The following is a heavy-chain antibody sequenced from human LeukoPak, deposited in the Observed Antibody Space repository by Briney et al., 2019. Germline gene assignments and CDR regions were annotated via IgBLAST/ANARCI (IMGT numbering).Heavy chain of an antibody. CDR2: ISSSGSTI. J-gene: IGHJ4*02. CDR1: GFTFSTYE. D-gene: IGHD5-18*01. Sequence: GGSLRLSCAASGFTFSTYEMNWVRQAPGKGLEWVSYISSSGSTIYYADSVKGRFTISRDNAKNSLYLQMNSLGAEDTAVYYCARRGYNYGHVDYWGQGTLVTVSS. V-gene: IGHV3-48*03. CDR3: ARRGYNYGHVDY.